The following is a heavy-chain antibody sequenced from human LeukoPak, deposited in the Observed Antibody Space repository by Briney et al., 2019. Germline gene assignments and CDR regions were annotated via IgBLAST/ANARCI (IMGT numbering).Heavy chain of an antibody. CDR3: ARESDMVGNFFDY. D-gene: IGHD5-12*01. Sequence: GGSLRLSCAASGFTFSSYGMHWVRQAPGKGLEWVAVIWYDGSNKYYADSVKGRFTISRDNSKNTLYLQMNSLRAEDTAVYYCARESDMVGNFFDYWGQGTLVTVSS. CDR1: GFTFSSYG. J-gene: IGHJ4*02. CDR2: IWYDGSNK. V-gene: IGHV3-33*01.